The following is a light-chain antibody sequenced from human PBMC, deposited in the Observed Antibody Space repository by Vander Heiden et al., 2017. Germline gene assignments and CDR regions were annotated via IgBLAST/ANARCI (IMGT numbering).Light chain of an antibody. CDR2: KDS. J-gene: IGLJ2*01. CDR1: ALPKQY. Sequence: SYELTHPPSVSVSPGQTARLTCSGDALPKQYAFWYQQKPGQAPVLVMYKDSERSSGIPDRFSGSSSGTTVTLTISGVQAEDEADYYCQSADSSGADVVFGGGTKLTVL. V-gene: IGLV3-25*03. CDR3: QSADSSGADVV.